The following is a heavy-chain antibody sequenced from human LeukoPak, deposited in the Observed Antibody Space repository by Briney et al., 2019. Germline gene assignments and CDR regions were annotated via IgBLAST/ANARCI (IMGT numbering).Heavy chain of an antibody. V-gene: IGHV3-48*03. D-gene: IGHD2-21*02. Sequence: GGSLRLSCAASGFTFSSYEMDWVRQAPGKGLEWVSYISSSGSTIYYADSVKGRFAISRDNAKNSLYLQMNSLRAEDTAVYYCARVNLSPRCGGDCYSFDYWGQGTLVTVSS. CDR3: ARVNLSPRCGGDCYSFDY. CDR2: ISSSGSTI. CDR1: GFTFSSYE. J-gene: IGHJ4*02.